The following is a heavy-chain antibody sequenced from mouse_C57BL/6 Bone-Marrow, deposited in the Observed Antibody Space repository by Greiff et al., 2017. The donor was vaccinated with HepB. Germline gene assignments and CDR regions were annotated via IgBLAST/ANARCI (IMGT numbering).Heavy chain of an antibody. CDR2: IDPSDSYT. Sequence: QVQLQQSGAELVMPGASVKLSCKASGYTFTSYWMHWVKQRPGQGLEWIGEIDPSDSYTNYNQKFKGKSTLTVDKSSSTAYMQLSSLTSDDSAVYYCARSAITRFAYWGQGTLVTVSA. D-gene: IGHD2-4*01. CDR3: ARSAITRFAY. V-gene: IGHV1-69*01. CDR1: GYTFTSYW. J-gene: IGHJ3*01.